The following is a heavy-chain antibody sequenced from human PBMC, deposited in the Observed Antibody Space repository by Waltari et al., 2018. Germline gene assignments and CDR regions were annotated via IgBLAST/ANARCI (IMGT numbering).Heavy chain of an antibody. J-gene: IGHJ4*02. V-gene: IGHV4-59*01. D-gene: IGHD5-18*01. CDR1: GGSISSYY. CDR3: ASGPLRYSYGHFDY. Sequence: QVQLQESGPGLVKPSETLSLTCTVSGGSISSYYWSWIRQPPGKGLEWIGYIYYSGSTTYTPSLKSRVTISVDTSKNQFSLKLSSVTAADTAVYYCASGPLRYSYGHFDYWGQGTLVTVSS. CDR2: IYYSGST.